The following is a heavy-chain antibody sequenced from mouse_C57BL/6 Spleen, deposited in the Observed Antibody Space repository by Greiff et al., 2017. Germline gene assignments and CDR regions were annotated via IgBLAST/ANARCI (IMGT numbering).Heavy chain of an antibody. CDR2: ISGGGGNT. CDR1: GFTFSSYT. CDR3: ARRDGNYLPAWFAY. J-gene: IGHJ3*01. Sequence: EVKLMESGGGLVKPGGSLKLSCAASGFTFSSYTMSWVRQTPEKRLEWVATISGGGGNTYYPDSVKGRFTISRDNAKNTLYLQMSSLRSEDTALYYCARRDGNYLPAWFAYWGQGTLVTVSA. D-gene: IGHD2-1*01. V-gene: IGHV5-9*01.